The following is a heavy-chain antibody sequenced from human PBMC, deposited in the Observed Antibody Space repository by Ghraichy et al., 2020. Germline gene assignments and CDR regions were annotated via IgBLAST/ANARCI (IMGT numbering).Heavy chain of an antibody. V-gene: IGHV3-30*03. CDR2: ISYDTNDR. J-gene: IGHJ6*03. CDR1: GFSFSNYG. CDR3: ARDSKRHYYVWGGPRTGYSYYYMDV. D-gene: IGHD3-16*01. Sequence: GGSLRLSCAASGFSFSNYGMHWVRQTPGKGLEWVAVISYDTNDRKYADSVKGRFTISRDNPQNTLSLQLNSLRAEDTAVYYCARDSKRHYYVWGGPRTGYSYYYMDVWGKGTTVTVSS.